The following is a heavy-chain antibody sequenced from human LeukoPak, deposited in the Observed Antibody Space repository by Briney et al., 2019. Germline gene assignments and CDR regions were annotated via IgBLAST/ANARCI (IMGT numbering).Heavy chain of an antibody. V-gene: IGHV3-11*01. CDR3: AKSKVAGTDPIFDY. J-gene: IGHJ4*02. D-gene: IGHD6-19*01. Sequence: PGGSLRLSCAASGFTFSDYYMSWIRQAPGKGLEWVSYISSSGSTIYYADSVKGRFTISRDNSKNTLYLQMNSLRAEDTAVYYCAKSKVAGTDPIFDYWGQGTLVTVSS. CDR1: GFTFSDYY. CDR2: ISSSGSTI.